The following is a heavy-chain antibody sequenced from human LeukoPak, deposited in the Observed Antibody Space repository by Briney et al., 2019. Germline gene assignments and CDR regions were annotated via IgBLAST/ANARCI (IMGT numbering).Heavy chain of an antibody. CDR3: ARALMFYGPGSYQDY. D-gene: IGHD3-10*01. Sequence: GGSLRLSCAASGFTFNSFWMSWVRQAPGKGLEWVANIKQDGSEKYYVDSVKGRFTISRDNAKNSLYLQMNSLRAEDRAVYYCARALMFYGPGSYQDYWGQGTLVTVSS. V-gene: IGHV3-7*01. CDR2: IKQDGSEK. J-gene: IGHJ4*02. CDR1: GFTFNSFW.